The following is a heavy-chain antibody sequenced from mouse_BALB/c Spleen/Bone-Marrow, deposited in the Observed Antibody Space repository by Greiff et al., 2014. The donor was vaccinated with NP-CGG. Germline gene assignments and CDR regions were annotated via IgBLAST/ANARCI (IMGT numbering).Heavy chain of an antibody. Sequence: EVQLQQSGPELVKPGASVKMSCKASGYTFTDYYMQWVKQSHGKSLEWIGDINPNNGDTCYNQKFKGKATLTVDKSSSTAYMQLNSLASDDSAVCYCTRRSTMTTFAYWGQGTLVTVSA. CDR3: TRRSTMTTFAY. V-gene: IGHV1-34*02. CDR1: GYTFTDYY. D-gene: IGHD2-4*01. J-gene: IGHJ3*01. CDR2: INPNNGDT.